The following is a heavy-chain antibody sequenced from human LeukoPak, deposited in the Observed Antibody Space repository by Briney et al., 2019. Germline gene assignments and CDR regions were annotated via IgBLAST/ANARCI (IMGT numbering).Heavy chain of an antibody. D-gene: IGHD6-13*01. CDR1: GGSLSSYF. Sequence: PSETLSLTCTVSGGSLSSYFWSWIRHPPGKGLELIAYIYYSGSTNYNPSLKSRVTISVDTSKNQFSLKLSSVTAADTAVYYCARQPSSWFTSFDSWGQGTLVTVSS. CDR2: IYYSGST. J-gene: IGHJ4*02. CDR3: ARQPSSWFTSFDS. V-gene: IGHV4-59*01.